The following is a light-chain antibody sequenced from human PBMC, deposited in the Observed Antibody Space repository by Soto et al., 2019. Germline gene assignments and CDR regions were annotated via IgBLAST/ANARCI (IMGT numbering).Light chain of an antibody. J-gene: IGKJ1*01. CDR2: GAS. CDR1: QSVSSN. Sequence: EVVMTQSPATLSVSPGERATLSCRASQSVSSNLAWYQQKPGQAPRLLIYGASTRATGIPVRFSGSRSGTEFTLTISRLQSEDFAVYYCQQYNNWPQTFGQGTKVEIK. V-gene: IGKV3-15*01. CDR3: QQYNNWPQT.